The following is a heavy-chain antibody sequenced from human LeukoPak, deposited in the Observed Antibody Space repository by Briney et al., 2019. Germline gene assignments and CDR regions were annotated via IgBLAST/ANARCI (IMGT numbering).Heavy chain of an antibody. CDR1: GFSFSTYV. Sequence: PGGSLRLSCAASGFSFSTYVMHWVRQAPGKGLEWVAVIRSDGNNKYYGDSVKGRFTISRDNAKNTLYLQMKSLRADDTAVYYCARDLVGYSYGMDVWGQGTTVIVSS. J-gene: IGHJ6*02. D-gene: IGHD3-22*01. CDR3: ARDLVGYSYGMDV. CDR2: IRSDGNNK. V-gene: IGHV3-33*01.